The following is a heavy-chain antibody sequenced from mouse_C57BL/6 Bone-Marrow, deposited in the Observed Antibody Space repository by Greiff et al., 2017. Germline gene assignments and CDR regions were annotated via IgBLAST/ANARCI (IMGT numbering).Heavy chain of an antibody. CDR3: ARPDGNDPDGY. V-gene: IGHV5-2*03. J-gene: IGHJ2*01. CDR1: EYEFPSHD. Sequence: EVKVEESGGGLVQPGESLKLSCESNEYEFPSHDMSWVRKTPEKRLELVAAINSDGGSTYYPDTLERRFIISRDNTKKTLYLQMSSLRSEDTALYYCARPDGNDPDGYWGQGTTLTVSS. D-gene: IGHD2-2*01. CDR2: INSDGGST.